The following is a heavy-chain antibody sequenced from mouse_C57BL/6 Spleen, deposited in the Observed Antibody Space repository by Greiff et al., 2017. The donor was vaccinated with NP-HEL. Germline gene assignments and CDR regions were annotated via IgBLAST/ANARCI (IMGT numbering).Heavy chain of an antibody. D-gene: IGHD2-3*01. Sequence: VQLQQPGAELVMPGASVKLSCKASGYTFTSYWMHWVKQRPGQGLEWIGEIDPSDSYTNYNQKFKGKSTLTVDKSSSTAYMQLSSLTSEDSAVYYCARSMMVKKFAYWGQGTLVTVSA. CDR2: IDPSDSYT. CDR1: GYTFTSYW. V-gene: IGHV1-69*01. CDR3: ARSMMVKKFAY. J-gene: IGHJ3*01.